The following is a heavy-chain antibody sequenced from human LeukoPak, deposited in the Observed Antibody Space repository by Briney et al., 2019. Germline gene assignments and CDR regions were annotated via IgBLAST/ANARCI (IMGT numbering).Heavy chain of an antibody. CDR1: GFTYSDAW. Sequence: GGSLRLSCTASGFTYSDAWMNWVRQAPGKGVEWVGRIKSETDGGTTDFPAHVKGRFTISRDDSKNTLYLQMNSLKTEDTAVYYCTLNSGTYYLFYWGQGTLVTVSS. CDR3: TLNSGTYYLFY. D-gene: IGHD1-26*01. J-gene: IGHJ4*02. V-gene: IGHV3-15*01. CDR2: IKSETDGGTT.